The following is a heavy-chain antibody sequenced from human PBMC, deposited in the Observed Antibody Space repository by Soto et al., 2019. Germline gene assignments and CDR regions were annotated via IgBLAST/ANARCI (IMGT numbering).Heavy chain of an antibody. CDR2: ISGSGGST. CDR1: GFTFSSCA. J-gene: IGHJ4*02. V-gene: IGHV3-23*01. CDR3: ADSRHPPGYVWGSYRYPGD. D-gene: IGHD3-16*02. Sequence: GTLSLSGADSGFTFSSCAINWVRQAPGKGLEWVSAISGSGGSTYYADSVKGRFTISRDNSKNTLYLQMNSLRAEDTAVYYCADSRHPPGYVWGSYRYPGDWGQGTLVTVPS.